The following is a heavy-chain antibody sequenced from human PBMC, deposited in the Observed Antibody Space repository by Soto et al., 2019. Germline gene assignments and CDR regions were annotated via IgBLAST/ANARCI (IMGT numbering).Heavy chain of an antibody. CDR3: AGIGEDVYYGMDV. J-gene: IGHJ6*02. CDR2: IYSSGFT. CDR1: AGFIRKYY. D-gene: IGHD2-21*01. V-gene: IGHV4-4*07. Sequence: TAETLSLSCSVSAGFIRKYYWNWVRQPAGKGLEWIGRIYSSGFTSYNPSLTSRVTMLIDTSENEVSLKLNSVTAADTAVYYCAGIGEDVYYGMDVWGQGTTVTVSS.